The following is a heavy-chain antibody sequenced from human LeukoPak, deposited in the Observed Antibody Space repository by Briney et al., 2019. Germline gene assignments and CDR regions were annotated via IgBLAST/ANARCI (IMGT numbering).Heavy chain of an antibody. Sequence: GGSLRLSCAASGFTFSSYAMSWVRQAPGKGLEWVSAISGSGGSTYYTDSVKGRFTISRDNSKNTLYLQMNSPRAEDTAVYYCAKPFPYGGRGPFDYWGQGTLVTVSS. J-gene: IGHJ4*02. D-gene: IGHD4-17*01. CDR2: ISGSGGST. CDR1: GFTFSSYA. V-gene: IGHV3-23*01. CDR3: AKPFPYGGRGPFDY.